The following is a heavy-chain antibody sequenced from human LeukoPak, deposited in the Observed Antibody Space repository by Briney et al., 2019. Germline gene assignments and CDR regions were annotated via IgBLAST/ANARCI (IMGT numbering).Heavy chain of an antibody. V-gene: IGHV3-7*03. CDR1: GFTFNSHW. CDR3: ARNVDTAMVTEYYFDY. CDR2: INQDGGRI. Sequence: GSLRLSCAASGFTFNSHWMNWVRQAPGKGLEWVGIINQDGGRIGYGDSVKGRFTISRDNAKNSLYLQMNSLRAEDTAVYYCARNVDTAMVTEYYFDYWGQGTLVTVSS. J-gene: IGHJ4*02. D-gene: IGHD5-18*01.